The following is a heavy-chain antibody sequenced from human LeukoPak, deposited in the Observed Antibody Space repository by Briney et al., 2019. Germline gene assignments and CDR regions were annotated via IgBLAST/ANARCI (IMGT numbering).Heavy chain of an antibody. D-gene: IGHD4-17*01. J-gene: IGHJ3*01. CDR2: ISGSGGNT. V-gene: IGHV3-23*01. Sequence: GGPLRLSCAASGFTFSSHAMSWVRQAPGKGVEWVSVISGSGGNTDYADSVEGRFTISRDNSNNTLYLQMNSLRAEDTAVYYCAKSIRMTTVTTGDAFDVWRQGTMVTVSS. CDR3: AKSIRMTTVTTGDAFDV. CDR1: GFTFSSHA.